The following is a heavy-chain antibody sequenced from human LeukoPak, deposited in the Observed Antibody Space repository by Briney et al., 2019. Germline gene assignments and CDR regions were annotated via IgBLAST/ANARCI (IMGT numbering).Heavy chain of an antibody. CDR3: AKDAEAWTSYYYYMDV. CDR1: GFTVSSNY. J-gene: IGHJ6*03. Sequence: GGSLRLSCAASGFTVSSNYMSWVRQAPGKGLEWVSVIYSGGSTYYADSVKGRFTISRDNSKNTLYLQMNSLRAEDTAVYYCAKDAEAWTSYYYYMDVWGKGTTVTVSS. D-gene: IGHD3/OR15-3a*01. V-gene: IGHV3-53*01. CDR2: IYSGGST.